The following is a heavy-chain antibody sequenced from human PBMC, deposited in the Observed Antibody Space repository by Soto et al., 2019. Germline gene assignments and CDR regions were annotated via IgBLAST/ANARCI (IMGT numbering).Heavy chain of an antibody. CDR2: VYKSGST. CDR1: GDSNTNTTYY. CDR3: APQKYGSSIDY. Sequence: PSETLSLTCSVSGDSNTNTTYYWDWIRQPPGKGLEWLGSVYKSGSTYYTPSLKSRVTDSVATPKNKFSLALDSVTAADTAVYYCAPQKYGSSIDYWRQGSLVTVSS. D-gene: IGHD3-10*01. J-gene: IGHJ4*02. V-gene: IGHV4-39*01.